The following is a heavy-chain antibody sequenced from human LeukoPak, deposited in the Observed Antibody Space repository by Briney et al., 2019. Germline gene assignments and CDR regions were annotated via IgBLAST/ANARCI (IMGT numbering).Heavy chain of an antibody. D-gene: IGHD3-10*01. Sequence: QTGRSLSLSCTASGFTFSNFVMHWVRQPPGKGLQWVTEISYDGNKKTYVDSVKGRFTISRDNSKNTLYLQMNSLRDEDTAVYYCARGAQKILSFGEYPSDAFDIWGQGTTVSVSS. J-gene: IGHJ3*02. CDR3: ARGAQKILSFGEYPSDAFDI. V-gene: IGHV3-30-3*01. CDR2: ISYDGNKK. CDR1: GFTFSNFV.